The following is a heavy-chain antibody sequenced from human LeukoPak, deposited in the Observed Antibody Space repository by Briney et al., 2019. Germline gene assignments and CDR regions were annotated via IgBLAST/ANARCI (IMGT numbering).Heavy chain of an antibody. CDR2: ISYDGSNK. V-gene: IGHV3-30*04. Sequence: PGRSLRLSCAASGFTFSSYAMHWVRQAPGKGLEWEAVISYDGSNKYYADSVKGRFTISRDNSKNTLYLQMNSLRAEDTAVYYCARESIRKQWLAYWGQGTLVTVSS. J-gene: IGHJ4*02. CDR3: ARESIRKQWLAY. D-gene: IGHD6-19*01. CDR1: GFTFSSYA.